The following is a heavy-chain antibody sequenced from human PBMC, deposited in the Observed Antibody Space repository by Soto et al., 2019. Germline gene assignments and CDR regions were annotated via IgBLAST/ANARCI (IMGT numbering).Heavy chain of an antibody. Sequence: ASVKVSCKASGYSFTCYVIAWVLQAPGQGPEWMGWISAYNGNTNYAQKLQGRVTMTTDTSTSTAYMELSSLRSEDTAVYYCASRKIAARRYWFDPWGQGTLVTVSS. CDR2: ISAYNGNT. J-gene: IGHJ5*02. CDR3: ASRKIAARRYWFDP. D-gene: IGHD6-13*01. CDR1: GYSFTCYV. V-gene: IGHV1-18*01.